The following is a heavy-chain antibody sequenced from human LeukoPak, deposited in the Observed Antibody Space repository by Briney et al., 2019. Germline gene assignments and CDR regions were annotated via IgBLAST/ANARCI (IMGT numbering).Heavy chain of an antibody. CDR3: ARVGLEILVD. Sequence: SETLSLTCTVSGGSISSYYWSWIRQPPGKGLEWIGYIYYSGSTNYNPSLKSRVTISVDTSKNQLSLKLSSVTAADTAVYYCARVGLEILVDWGQGTLVTVSS. D-gene: IGHD2-21*01. CDR2: IYYSGST. CDR1: GGSISSYY. J-gene: IGHJ4*02. V-gene: IGHV4-59*01.